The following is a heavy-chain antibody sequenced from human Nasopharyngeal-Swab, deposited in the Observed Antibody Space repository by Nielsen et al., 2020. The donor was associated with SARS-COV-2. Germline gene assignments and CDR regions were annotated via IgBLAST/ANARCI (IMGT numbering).Heavy chain of an antibody. CDR2: VSYDRADK. V-gene: IGHV3-30*03. CDR1: GFTSSAHG. J-gene: IGHJ4*02. D-gene: IGHD1-26*01. Sequence: SLQPSCAASGFTSSAHGMHWVRQAPGKGLEWVAFVSYDRADKYYADSVKGRFTISRDNSRNTVYLQINSLRAEDTAVYFCARGNGSPTYFEYWGQGTLVTVSS. CDR3: ARGNGSPTYFEY.